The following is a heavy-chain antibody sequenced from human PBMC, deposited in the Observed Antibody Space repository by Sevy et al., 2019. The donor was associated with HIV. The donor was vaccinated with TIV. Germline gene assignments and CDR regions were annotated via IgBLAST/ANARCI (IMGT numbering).Heavy chain of an antibody. J-gene: IGHJ4*02. D-gene: IGHD5-12*01. CDR2: INPNSGGT. CDR1: GYTFTGYY. V-gene: IGHV1-2*02. Sequence: ASVNVSCKASGYTFTGYYMHWVRQAPGQGLEWMGWINPNSGGTNYAQKFQGRVTMTRETSISTAYMELSRLRSDDTAVYYCARDSNSGYDGGLFDYWGQGTLVTVSS. CDR3: ARDSNSGYDGGLFDY.